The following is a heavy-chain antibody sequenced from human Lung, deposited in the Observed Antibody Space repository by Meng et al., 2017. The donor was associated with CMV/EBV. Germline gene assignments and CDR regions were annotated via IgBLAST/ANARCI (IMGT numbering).Heavy chain of an antibody. Sequence: GGSXRLXCAASGFIFSNYAMSWVRQAPGKGLEWVAVISYDGSNKYYADSVKGRFTISRDNSKNTLYLQMNSLRAEDTAVYYCARERRMGGSYFGLDYWGQGTLVTVSS. J-gene: IGHJ4*02. V-gene: IGHV3-30*04. CDR2: ISYDGSNK. D-gene: IGHD1-26*01. CDR1: GFIFSNYA. CDR3: ARERRMGGSYFGLDY.